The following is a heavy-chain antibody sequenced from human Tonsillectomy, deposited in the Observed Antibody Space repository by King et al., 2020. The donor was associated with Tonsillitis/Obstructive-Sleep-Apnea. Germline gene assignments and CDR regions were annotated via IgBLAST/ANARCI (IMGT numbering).Heavy chain of an antibody. J-gene: IGHJ4*02. CDR2: IRSKAYGGTT. D-gene: IGHD3-3*01. V-gene: IGHV3-49*05. CDR3: TKLNYDFWSGYYFDY. CDR1: GFTFGDYA. Sequence: VQLVESGGGLVKPGRSLRLSCTASGFTFGDYAMSWFRQAPGKGLEWVGCIRSKAYGGTTEYAASVKGRFTISSDDSKSIAYLQMNSLKTEDTAVYYCTKLNYDFWSGYYFDYWGQGTLVTVSS.